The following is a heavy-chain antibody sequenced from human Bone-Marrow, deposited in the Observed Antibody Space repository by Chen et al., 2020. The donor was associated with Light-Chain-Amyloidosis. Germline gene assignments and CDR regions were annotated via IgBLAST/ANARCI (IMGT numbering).Heavy chain of an antibody. J-gene: IGHJ6*03. CDR3: ARAGDGSYYYMDV. CDR2: INYSGST. CDR1: GCSISSSSYY. Sequence: QLQLQESGPGLVKPSATLSLTCTVPGCSISSSSYYRGWIRQPPGKVLKWIGSINYSGSTYYNPSLMSRVTISVDTSKNQFSLKLSSVTAADTAVYYCARAGDGSYYYMDVWGKGTTVTVSS. D-gene: IGHD7-27*01. V-gene: IGHV4-39*01.